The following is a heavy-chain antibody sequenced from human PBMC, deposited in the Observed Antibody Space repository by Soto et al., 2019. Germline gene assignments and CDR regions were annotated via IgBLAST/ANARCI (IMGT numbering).Heavy chain of an antibody. CDR3: SINEGTDGYKCAY. V-gene: IGHV1-69*01. Sequence: QVQLVQSGAEVKKPGSSVKVSCKASGGTFSTYDICWVRQAPGQGLEWMGGIIPLFGTANYAQKFQGRATIIADESRRTAYMELRRLRSMDTAVYYCSINEGTDGYKCAYWGKGTLVTVPS. J-gene: IGHJ4*02. CDR2: IIPLFGTA. CDR1: GGTFSTYD. D-gene: IGHD5-12*01.